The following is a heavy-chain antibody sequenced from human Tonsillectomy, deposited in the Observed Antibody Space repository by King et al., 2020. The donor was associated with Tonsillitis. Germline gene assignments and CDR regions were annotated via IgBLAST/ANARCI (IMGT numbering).Heavy chain of an antibody. CDR2: ISSSSSYI. V-gene: IGHV3-21*01. D-gene: IGHD4-11*01. CDR1: GFTFSSYS. CDR3: ARERLHGPPELYNWFDP. Sequence: VQLVESGGGLVKPGGSLRLSCAASGFTFSSYSMNWVRQAPGKGLEWVSSISSSSSYIYYAASVKGRFTISRDNAKNSLYLQMNSLRAEDTAVYYCARERLHGPPELYNWFDPWGQGTLVTVSS. J-gene: IGHJ5*02.